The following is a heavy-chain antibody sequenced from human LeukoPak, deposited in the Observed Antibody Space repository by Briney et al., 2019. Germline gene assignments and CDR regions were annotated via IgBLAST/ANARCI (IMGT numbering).Heavy chain of an antibody. J-gene: IGHJ5*02. CDR1: GSSISSGSYY. CDR3: ARGPAAALDP. V-gene: IGHV4-61*02. Sequence: SQTLSLTCSVSGSSISSGSYYWSWIRQPAGKGLEWIGRTYTGGITNYNPSLKSRVTISVDTSKNQFSLKLSSVTAADTAVYYCARGPAAALDPWGQGTLVTVSS. CDR2: TYTGGIT. D-gene: IGHD6-13*01.